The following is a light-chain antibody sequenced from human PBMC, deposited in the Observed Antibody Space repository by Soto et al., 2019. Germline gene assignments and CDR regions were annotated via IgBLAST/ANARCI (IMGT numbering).Light chain of an antibody. CDR1: QTISSW. Sequence: DIQMTQSPSTLSASVGDRVTITCPASQTISSWLAWYQQKPGKAPKLLIYKASSLESGVPSRFSGSGSGTEFTLSSSSLQPDDFATYYCQQYNSYSFTFGQGTRLEIK. CDR3: QQYNSYSFT. CDR2: KAS. J-gene: IGKJ5*01. V-gene: IGKV1-5*03.